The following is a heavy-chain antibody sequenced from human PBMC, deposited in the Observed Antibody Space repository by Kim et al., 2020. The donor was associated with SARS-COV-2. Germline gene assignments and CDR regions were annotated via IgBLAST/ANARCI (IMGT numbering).Heavy chain of an antibody. Sequence: GGSLRLSCAASGFTFSSYWMSWVRQAPGRGLEWVAKIKNDGSEKFYVDSVKGRFTISRDNVKNSLYLQMNSLTLEDSAVYYCARRAGLQLWGQGTTVSVSS. CDR3: ARRAGLQL. J-gene: IGHJ6*02. CDR2: IKNDGSEK. V-gene: IGHV3-7*01. CDR1: GFTFSSYW. D-gene: IGHD6-19*01.